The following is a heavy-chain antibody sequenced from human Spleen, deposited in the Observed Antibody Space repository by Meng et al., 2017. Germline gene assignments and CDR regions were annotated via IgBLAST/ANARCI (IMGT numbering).Heavy chain of an antibody. CDR2: INHSGST. J-gene: IGHJ4*02. Sequence: HVPTQQWGAGLLKPSETLSLTCAVYGGSFSGYYRSCIRQPPGKGLEWIGEINHSGSTNYNPSLKSRVTISVDTSKNQFSLKLSSVTAADTAVYYCARGPKNYYDSSGYYYFFDYWGQGTLVTVSS. CDR1: GGSFSGYY. V-gene: IGHV4-34*01. CDR3: ARGPKNYYDSSGYYYFFDY. D-gene: IGHD3-22*01.